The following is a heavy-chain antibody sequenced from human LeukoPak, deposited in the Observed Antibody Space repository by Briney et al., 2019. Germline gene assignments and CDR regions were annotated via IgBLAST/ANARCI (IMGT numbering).Heavy chain of an antibody. CDR1: GFTFSSYA. J-gene: IGHJ4*02. V-gene: IGHV3-48*02. D-gene: IGHD4-17*01. CDR2: IGGTHSNV. Sequence: GGSLRLSCAASGFTFSSYAMSWVRQAPGMGLEWVSYIGGTHSNVYYADSVKGRFTISRDDAENSLYLQMNSLRDEDTAVYYCARDRDYAFDSWGQGTLVTVSS. CDR3: ARDRDYAFDS.